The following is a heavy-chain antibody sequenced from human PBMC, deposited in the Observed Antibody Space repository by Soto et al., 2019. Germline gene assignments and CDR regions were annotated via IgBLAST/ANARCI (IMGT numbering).Heavy chain of an antibody. V-gene: IGHV1-18*01. Sequence: QVQLVQSGAEVKQPGTSVKVSCKASGYTFTSYGISWVRQAPGKGLEWMGWISAYNGNTNYAQKLQGRVTMTTDTAKSTASMELRSLSSDDKAVYYCSRGERVVPAGTFDPWGQGTLVTVSS. J-gene: IGHJ5*02. CDR1: GYTFTSYG. CDR3: SRGERVVPAGTFDP. CDR2: ISAYNGNT. D-gene: IGHD2-2*01.